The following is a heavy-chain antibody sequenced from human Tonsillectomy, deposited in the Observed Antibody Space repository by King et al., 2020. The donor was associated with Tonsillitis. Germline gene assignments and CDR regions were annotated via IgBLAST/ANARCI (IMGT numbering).Heavy chain of an antibody. CDR1: GYTFTSYG. CDR2: ISAYNVNT. J-gene: IGHJ4*02. CDR3: ARGYCSSTSCYRGYYFDY. Sequence: QLVQSGAEVRKPGASLKVSCKASGYTFTSYGISWVRQAPGQGLEWMGWISAYNVNTNYAQKLQGRVTMTTDTSTSTPYMELRSPRSDDTAVYYWARGYCSSTSCYRGYYFDYWGQGTLVTVSS. D-gene: IGHD2-2*02. V-gene: IGHV1-18*01.